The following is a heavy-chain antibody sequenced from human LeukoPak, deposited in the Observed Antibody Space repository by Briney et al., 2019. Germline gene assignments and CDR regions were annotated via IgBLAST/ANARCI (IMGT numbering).Heavy chain of an antibody. V-gene: IGHV4-59*01. J-gene: IGHJ4*02. CDR1: GGSISSYY. CDR2: IYYSGST. Sequence: SETLSLTCTVSGGSISSYYWSWIRQPPGKGLEWIGYIYYSGSTNYNPSLKSRVTISVDTSKNQFSLKLGSVTAADTAVYYCARSVAAAPLIDYWGQGTLVTVSS. D-gene: IGHD6-13*01. CDR3: ARSVAAAPLIDY.